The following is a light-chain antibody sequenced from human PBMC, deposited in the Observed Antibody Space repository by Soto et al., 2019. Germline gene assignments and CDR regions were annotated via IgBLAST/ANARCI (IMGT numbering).Light chain of an antibody. CDR1: QSVRSN. CDR2: GAS. CDR3: QQYNNWPTWT. Sequence: EIVMTQSPATLSVSPGDRATLSCRASQSVRSNLAWYQQKPGQAPRLLIYGASTRATGIPARFSGSGSGTEFTLTISSLQSEDFAVYYCQQYNNWPTWTFGQGTKVEIK. J-gene: IGKJ1*01. V-gene: IGKV3-15*01.